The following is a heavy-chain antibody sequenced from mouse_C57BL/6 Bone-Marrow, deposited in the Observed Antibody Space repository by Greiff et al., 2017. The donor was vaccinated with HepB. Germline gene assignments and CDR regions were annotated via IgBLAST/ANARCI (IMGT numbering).Heavy chain of an antibody. CDR1: GFTFSDYG. CDR3: ARTITTVAFDY. V-gene: IGHV5-17*01. CDR2: ISSGSSTI. Sequence: EVKVEESGGGLVKPGGSLKLSCAASGFTFSDYGMHWVRQAPEKGLEWVAYISSGSSTIYYADTVKGRFTISRDNAKNTLFLQMTSLRSEDTAMYYCARTITTVAFDYWGQGTTLTVSS. D-gene: IGHD1-1*01. J-gene: IGHJ2*01.